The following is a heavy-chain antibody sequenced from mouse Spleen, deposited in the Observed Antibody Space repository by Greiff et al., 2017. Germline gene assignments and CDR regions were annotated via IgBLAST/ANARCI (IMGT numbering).Heavy chain of an antibody. CDR1: GYSFTSYY. J-gene: IGHJ1*03. Sequence: QVQLKESGPELVKPGASVKISCKASGYSFTSYYIHWVKQRPGQGLEWIGWIYPGSGNTKYNEKFKGKATLTADTSSSTAYMQLSSLTSEDSAVYYCARVGSSYVPYWYFDVWGTGTTVTVSS. V-gene: IGHV1-66*01. CDR2: IYPGSGNT. CDR3: ARVGSSYVPYWYFDV. D-gene: IGHD1-1*01.